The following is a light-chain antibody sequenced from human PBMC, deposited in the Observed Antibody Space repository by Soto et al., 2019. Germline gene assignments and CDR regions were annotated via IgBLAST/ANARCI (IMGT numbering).Light chain of an antibody. CDR1: SSNIGSNT. CDR2: SNN. J-gene: IGLJ1*01. V-gene: IGLV1-44*01. Sequence: QSVLTQPASASVTPGQRVTISCSGSSSNIGSNTVNWYQQLPGTAPKLLIYSNNQRPSGVPDLFSGSKSGTSASLAISGLQSEDEADYSCAAWDDSLNGLVFGTGTKVTVL. CDR3: AAWDDSLNGLV.